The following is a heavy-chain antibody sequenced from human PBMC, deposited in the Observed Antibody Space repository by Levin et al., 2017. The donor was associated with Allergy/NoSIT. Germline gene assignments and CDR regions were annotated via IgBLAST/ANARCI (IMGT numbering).Heavy chain of an antibody. Sequence: PGESLKISCKASGYTFTSYYMHWVRQAPGQGLEWMGIINPSGGSTSYAQKFQGRVTMTRDTSTSTVYMELSSLRSEDTAVYYCARDSSLERRRGDAFDIWGQGTMVTVSS. V-gene: IGHV1-46*01. J-gene: IGHJ3*02. D-gene: IGHD1-1*01. CDR3: ARDSSLERRRGDAFDI. CDR1: GYTFTSYY. CDR2: INPSGGST.